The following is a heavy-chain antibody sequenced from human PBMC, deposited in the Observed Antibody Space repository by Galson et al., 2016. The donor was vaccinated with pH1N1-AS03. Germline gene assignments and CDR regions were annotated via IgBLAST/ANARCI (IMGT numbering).Heavy chain of an antibody. CDR3: ARTSGAYFGSAFDI. J-gene: IGHJ3*02. CDR1: GFSLSDYY. Sequence: SLRLSCAASGFSLSDYYMTWIRQAPGKGLEWVSYISSDSTTIYYADSVKGRFTISRDNAKNSLYLQMNSLTAEDTAIYYCARTSGAYFGSAFDIWGQGTMVTVSS. CDR2: ISSDSTTI. D-gene: IGHD1-26*01. V-gene: IGHV3-11*04.